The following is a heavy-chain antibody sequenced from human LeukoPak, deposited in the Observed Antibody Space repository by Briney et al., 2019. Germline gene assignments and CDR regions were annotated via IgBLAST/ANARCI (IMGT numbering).Heavy chain of an antibody. CDR2: IIPIFGTA. CDR3: ARAARIAAKSPGSAGRYMDV. V-gene: IGHV1-69*05. CDR1: GGTFSSYA. Sequence: GGSVKVSCKASGGTFSSYAISWVRQAPGQGLEWMGRIIPIFGTANYAQKFQGRVTITTDESTSTAYMELSSLRSEDTAVYYCARAARIAAKSPGSAGRYMDVWGKGTTVTVSS. D-gene: IGHD6-6*01. J-gene: IGHJ6*03.